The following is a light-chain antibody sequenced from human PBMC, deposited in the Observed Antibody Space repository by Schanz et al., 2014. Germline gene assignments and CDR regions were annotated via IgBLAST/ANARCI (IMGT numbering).Light chain of an antibody. CDR2: EVS. V-gene: IGLV2-8*01. J-gene: IGLJ3*02. CDR1: SSDVGGYNY. CDR3: SSYAGSNNLGM. Sequence: QSALTQPPSASGSLGQSVTISCTGTSSDVGGYNYVSWYQQHPGKAPKLMIFEVSERPSGVPDRFSGSKSGNTAFLTVSGLQAEDEADYYCSSYAGSNNLGMFGGGTKVTVL.